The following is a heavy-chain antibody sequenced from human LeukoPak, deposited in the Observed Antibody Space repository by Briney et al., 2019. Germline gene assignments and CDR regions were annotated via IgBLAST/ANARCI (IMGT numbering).Heavy chain of an antibody. D-gene: IGHD3-3*01. CDR2: IIPILGIA. CDR1: GGTFSSYT. CDR3: ARLPRYYDFWSGYYGGSYMDV. Sequence: ASVKVSCKASGGTFSSYTISRMRQAPGQGLEWMGRIIPILGIANYAQKFQGRVTITADKSTSTAYMELSSLRSEDTAVYYCARLPRYYDFWSGYYGGSYMDVWGKGTTVTVSS. V-gene: IGHV1-69*02. J-gene: IGHJ6*03.